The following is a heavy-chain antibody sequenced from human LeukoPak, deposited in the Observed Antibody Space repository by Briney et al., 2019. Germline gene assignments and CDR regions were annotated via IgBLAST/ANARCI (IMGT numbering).Heavy chain of an antibody. J-gene: IGHJ4*02. CDR1: GFTFSNYG. V-gene: IGHV3-23*01. CDR2: IVGSGITT. CDR3: AKTSGFFDH. Sequence: GGSLRLSCAASGFTFSNYGMTWLRQAPGKGLEWVSAIVGSGITTYYADSVKGRFTISRDNSKNTLYLQMNSLRAEDTAEYYCAKTSGFFDHWGQGTLVAVSS. D-gene: IGHD7-27*01.